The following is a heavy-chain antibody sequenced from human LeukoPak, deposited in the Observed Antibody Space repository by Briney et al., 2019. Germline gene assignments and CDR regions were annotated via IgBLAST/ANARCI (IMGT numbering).Heavy chain of an antibody. CDR3: ARRGYGDYVLWHWFDP. D-gene: IGHD4-17*01. J-gene: IGHJ5*02. Sequence: GESLKISCKGSGYSFTSYWIGWVRAMPGKGLEWMGIIYPGDSDTRYSPSFQGQVTVSADKSISTAYLQWSSLKASDTAMYYYARRGYGDYVLWHWFDPWGQGTLVTVSS. CDR1: GYSFTSYW. V-gene: IGHV5-51*01. CDR2: IYPGDSDT.